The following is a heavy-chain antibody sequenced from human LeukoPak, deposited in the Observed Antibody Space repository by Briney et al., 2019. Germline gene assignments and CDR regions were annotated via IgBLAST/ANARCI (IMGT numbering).Heavy chain of an antibody. CDR3: ARATIAAAGGTLDY. J-gene: IGHJ4*02. D-gene: IGHD6-13*01. CDR1: GGSISSYY. V-gene: IGHV4-59*01. CDR2: IYYSGST. Sequence: PSETLSLTCTVSGGSISSYYWSWIRQPPGKGLEWIGYIYYSGSTNYNPSLKSRVTISVDTSKNQFSLKLSSVTAADTAVYYCARATIAAAGGTLDYWGQGTLVTVSS.